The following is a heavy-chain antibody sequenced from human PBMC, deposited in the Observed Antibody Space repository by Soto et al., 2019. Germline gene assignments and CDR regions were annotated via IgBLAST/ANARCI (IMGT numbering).Heavy chain of an antibody. Sequence: QVQLVQSGAEVREPGASVKVSCKASGYTFTNYGVSWVRQAPGQGLEWMGWIGGYKGNTNYAQKPQGRVTLTTDTSTRTGYMELRSVRSDDTAVYSCDPHRFDTGMPSGYWGQGTLVTVSS. CDR3: DPHRFDTGMPSGY. CDR1: GYTFTNYG. CDR2: IGGYKGNT. D-gene: IGHD5-18*01. V-gene: IGHV1-18*01. J-gene: IGHJ4*02.